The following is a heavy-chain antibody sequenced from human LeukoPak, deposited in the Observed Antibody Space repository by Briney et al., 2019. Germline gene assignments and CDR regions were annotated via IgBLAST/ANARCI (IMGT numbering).Heavy chain of an antibody. CDR3: AKKNYDYVWGSYHPDNDAFDI. V-gene: IGHV3-33*06. CDR1: GFTFSSYG. Sequence: GGSLRLSCAASGFTFSSYGVHWVRQAPGKGLEWVAVIWYDGSNKYYADSVKGRFTISRDNSKNTLYLQMNSLRAEDTAVYYCAKKNYDYVWGSYHPDNDAFDIWGRGTMVTVSS. J-gene: IGHJ3*02. CDR2: IWYDGSNK. D-gene: IGHD3-16*02.